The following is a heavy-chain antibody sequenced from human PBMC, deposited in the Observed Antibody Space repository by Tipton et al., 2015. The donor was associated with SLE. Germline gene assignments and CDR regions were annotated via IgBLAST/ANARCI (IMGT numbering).Heavy chain of an antibody. CDR3: ARDAYSGYDFDAFDI. Sequence: TLSLTCTVSGGSISSHYWSWIRQAPGKGLEWIGYISNSETTNYNPSLKSRVTISVDTSKNQFSLKLSSVTAADTAVYYCARDAYSGYDFDAFDIWGQGTMVTVSS. CDR1: GGSISSHY. J-gene: IGHJ3*02. V-gene: IGHV4-59*11. D-gene: IGHD5-12*01. CDR2: ISNSETT.